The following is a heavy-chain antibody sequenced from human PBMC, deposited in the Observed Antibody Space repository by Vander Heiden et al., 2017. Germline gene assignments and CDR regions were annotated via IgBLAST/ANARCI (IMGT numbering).Heavy chain of an antibody. CDR2: TYNRSKWYV. J-gene: IGHJ3*02. V-gene: IGHV6-1*01. Sequence: QLHLQQSGPGLVKPSPSLPPTCAIPGDSVSSSSVSWNWIRHSPSRGLEWLERTYNRSKWYVDYAVSLKRRITNNPDTSKNQFSLQMNSVTPEDTAVYYCGRGDSNVRAFNIWGQGTMVTVSS. CDR3: GRGDSNVRAFNI. CDR1: GDSVSSSSVS. D-gene: IGHD2-21*02.